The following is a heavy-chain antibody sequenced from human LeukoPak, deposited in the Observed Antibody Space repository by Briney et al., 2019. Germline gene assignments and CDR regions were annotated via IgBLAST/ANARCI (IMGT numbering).Heavy chain of an antibody. CDR3: ARDRENYSNNDAFDI. V-gene: IGHV1-46*01. Sequence: ASVKVSCKASGYTFTSYYMHWVRQAPGQGLEWVGIINPNGGSTSYAQKFQGRVTITADESTSTAYMELSSLRSEDTAVYYCARDRENYSNNDAFDIWGQGTMVTVSS. D-gene: IGHD4-11*01. CDR1: GYTFTSYY. J-gene: IGHJ3*02. CDR2: INPNGGST.